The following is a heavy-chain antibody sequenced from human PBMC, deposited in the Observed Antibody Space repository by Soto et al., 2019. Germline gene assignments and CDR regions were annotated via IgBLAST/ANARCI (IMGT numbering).Heavy chain of an antibody. D-gene: IGHD3-10*01. J-gene: IGHJ1*01. CDR2: VIPIFGTA. CDR1: GGTFSSYA. V-gene: IGHV1-69*01. Sequence: QVQLVQSGAVVKKPGSSVKVSCKASGGTFSSYAISWVRQAPGQGLEWMGGVIPIFGTANDAQKFQGRVTITKGASAIPAYIEVTSLSSEDTVVYYCVQDHDGSGCYCLACGGQGTLVTVSS. CDR3: VQDHDGSGCYCLAC.